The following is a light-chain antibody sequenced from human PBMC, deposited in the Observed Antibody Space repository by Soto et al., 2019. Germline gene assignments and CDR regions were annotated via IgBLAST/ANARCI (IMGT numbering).Light chain of an antibody. CDR2: GAS. J-gene: IGKJ1*01. CDR1: QSVSSN. CDR3: QQYNNWPPWT. V-gene: IGKV3-15*01. Sequence: EIVMTQSPATLSVSPVERATLSCMASQSVSSNLAWYQQKPGQAPRLLIYGASTRVTGIPARFSGSGSGTEFTLTISSLQSEDFAVYYCQQYNNWPPWTFGQGTKVDIK.